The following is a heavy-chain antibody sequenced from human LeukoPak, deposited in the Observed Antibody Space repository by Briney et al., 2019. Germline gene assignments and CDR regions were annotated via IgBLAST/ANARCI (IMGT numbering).Heavy chain of an antibody. CDR1: GFTFSRYA. CDR3: ASPEAPVATDSSFLH. J-gene: IGHJ1*01. CDR2: ISGSGGTI. Sequence: GGSLRLSCAASGFTFSRYAMSWVRQAPGKGLEWVSGISGSGGTIYYGDSVKGRVTISRENSKNTLYLQMNSLGAEDTAVYYCASPEAPVATDSSFLHWGQGTLVTVSS. D-gene: IGHD2-2*01. V-gene: IGHV3-23*01.